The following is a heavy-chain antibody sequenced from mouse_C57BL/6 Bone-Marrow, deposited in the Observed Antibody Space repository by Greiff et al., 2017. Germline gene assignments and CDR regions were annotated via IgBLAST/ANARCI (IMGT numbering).Heavy chain of an antibody. Sequence: QVQLKQPGAELVKPGASVKLSCKASGYTFTSYWMHWVKQRPGRGLEWIGRIDPSSGGTKYNEKFKSKAKLTVDKPASKDYMRLSSVTSEDSAVYYCAFTTVVARDDWGPGTTLTVSS. J-gene: IGHJ2*01. CDR1: GYTFTSYW. CDR3: AFTTVVARDD. D-gene: IGHD1-1*01. V-gene: IGHV1-72*01. CDR2: IDPSSGGT.